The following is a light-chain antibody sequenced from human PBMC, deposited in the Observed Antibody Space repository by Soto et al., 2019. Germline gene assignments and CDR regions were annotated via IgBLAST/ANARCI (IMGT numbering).Light chain of an antibody. CDR3: SSYTSSSTLGV. Sequence: QSVLTQPASVSGSPGQSITISCTGTSSDVGGYNYVSWYQQHPGKAPKLMIYEVSNRPSGVSNRFSGSKSGNTASLTISGLQAEDEGDYYCSSYTSSSTLGVFGTGTKLTV. V-gene: IGLV2-14*01. CDR2: EVS. CDR1: SSDVGGYNY. J-gene: IGLJ1*01.